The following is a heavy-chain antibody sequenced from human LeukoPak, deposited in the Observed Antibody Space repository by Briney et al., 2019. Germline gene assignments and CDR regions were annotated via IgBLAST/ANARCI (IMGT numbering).Heavy chain of an antibody. Sequence: SETLSLTCAVYGGSFSGYYWSWIRQPPGKGLEWIGEINHSGSTNYNPSLKSRVTISVDTSKNQFSLKLSSVTAADTAVYYCAREGLRFYYDRSGYPPAYWGQGTLVTVSS. D-gene: IGHD3-22*01. V-gene: IGHV4-34*01. J-gene: IGHJ4*02. CDR1: GGSFSGYY. CDR2: INHSGST. CDR3: AREGLRFYYDRSGYPPAY.